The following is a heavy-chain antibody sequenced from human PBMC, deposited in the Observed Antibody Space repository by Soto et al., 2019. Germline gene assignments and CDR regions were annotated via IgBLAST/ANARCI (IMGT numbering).Heavy chain of an antibody. CDR1: GASISSGLYY. J-gene: IGHJ4*02. V-gene: IGHV4-30-4*08. CDR2: IHYSGII. CDR3: XXGXDHAKAGY. D-gene: IGHD2-2*01. Sequence: QVQLQESGPGLVKPSQTLSLTCTVSGASISSGLYYWNWIRHIPGKGLEWIGCIHYSGIIYYNPSPXXXXXXXXDTXXNQFSXXXXXXTXADTXVYXXXXGXDHAKAGYWGQGILVTVSS.